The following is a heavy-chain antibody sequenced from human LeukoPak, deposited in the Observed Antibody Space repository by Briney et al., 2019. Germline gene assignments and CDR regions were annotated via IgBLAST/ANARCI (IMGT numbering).Heavy chain of an antibody. Sequence: ASVKVSCKASGYTFTSYGISWVRQAPGQGLEWMGWISAYNGNTNYAQKLQGRVTMTTDTSTSTAYMELRSLRSDDTAVYYCARDLGYCSGGSCYSSGLFDYWGQGTLVTVSS. CDR1: GYTFTSYG. J-gene: IGHJ4*02. V-gene: IGHV1-18*04. CDR3: ARDLGYCSGGSCYSSGLFDY. CDR2: ISAYNGNT. D-gene: IGHD2-15*01.